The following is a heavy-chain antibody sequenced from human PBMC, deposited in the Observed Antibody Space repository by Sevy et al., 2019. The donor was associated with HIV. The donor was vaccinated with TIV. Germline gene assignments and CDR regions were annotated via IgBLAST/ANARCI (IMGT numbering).Heavy chain of an antibody. CDR2: IYYNGHI. J-gene: IGHJ4*02. V-gene: IGHV4-59*08. D-gene: IGHD1-26*01. CDR1: GGSITSLY. Sequence: SETLSLTCTVSGGSITSLYWNRIRQPPGKGLEWIANIYYNGHINYNPSLKSRVTLSLDTSKNQFSLGLSSVTAADTAMYYCAGENAWGRGYSWGQGTLVTVSS. CDR3: AGENAWGRGYS.